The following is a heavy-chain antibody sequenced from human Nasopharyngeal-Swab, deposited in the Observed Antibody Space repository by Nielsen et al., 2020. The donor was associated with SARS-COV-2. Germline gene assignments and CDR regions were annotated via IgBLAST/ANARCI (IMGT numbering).Heavy chain of an antibody. CDR1: GFDFTDYY. Sequence: GESLKISCAASGFDFTDYYMSWIRQAPGKGLEWLSHISGSQNTRTYADSVKGRFAVSRDNTKKSLYLQMSSLRSDDTAVYYCARIRQGDGFPEHWGQGTLVIVSS. CDR2: ISGSQNTR. J-gene: IGHJ4*02. CDR3: ARIRQGDGFPEH. V-gene: IGHV3-11*04. D-gene: IGHD5-24*01.